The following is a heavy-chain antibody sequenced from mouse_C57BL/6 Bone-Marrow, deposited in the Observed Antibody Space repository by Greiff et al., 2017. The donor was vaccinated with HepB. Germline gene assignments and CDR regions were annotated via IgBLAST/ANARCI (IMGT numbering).Heavy chain of an antibody. CDR1: GFTFSDYG. CDR2: ISSGSSTI. CDR3: ARRGSSYGLYYFDY. V-gene: IGHV5-17*01. J-gene: IGHJ2*01. D-gene: IGHD1-1*01. Sequence: EVHLVESGGGLVKPGGSLKLSCAASGFTFSDYGMHWVRQAPEKGLEWVAYISSGSSTIYYADTVKGRFTISRDNAKNTLFLQMTSLRSEATAMYYFARRGSSYGLYYFDYWGQGTTLTVSS.